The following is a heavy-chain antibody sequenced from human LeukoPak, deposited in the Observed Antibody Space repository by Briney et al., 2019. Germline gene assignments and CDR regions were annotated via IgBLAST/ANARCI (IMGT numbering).Heavy chain of an antibody. CDR2: IYYSGST. V-gene: IGHV4-31*03. Sequence: SETLSLTCTVSGGSISSGGYYWSWIRQHPGKGLEWIGYIYYSGSTYYNPSLKSRVTISVDTSRNQFSLKLSTVTAADTAVYYCARVGPSYCTTTRCPSWLDPWGQGTLVTVSS. D-gene: IGHD2-2*01. CDR1: GGSISSGGYY. J-gene: IGHJ5*02. CDR3: ARVGPSYCTTTRCPSWLDP.